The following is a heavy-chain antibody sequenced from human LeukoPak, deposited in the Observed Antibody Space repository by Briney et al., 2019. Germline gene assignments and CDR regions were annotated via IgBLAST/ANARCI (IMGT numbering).Heavy chain of an antibody. D-gene: IGHD1-26*01. V-gene: IGHV1-69*01. CDR1: GGTFSSYA. Sequence: GSSVKVSCKASGGTFSSYAISWVRQAPGQGLEWMGGIIPIFGTANYAQKFQGRVTITADESTSTAYMELSSLRSEGTAVYYCARGLDSGSYVFDYWGQGTLVTVSS. CDR3: ARGLDSGSYVFDY. CDR2: IIPIFGTA. J-gene: IGHJ4*02.